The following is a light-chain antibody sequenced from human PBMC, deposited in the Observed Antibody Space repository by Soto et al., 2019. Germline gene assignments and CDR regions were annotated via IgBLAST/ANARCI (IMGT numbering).Light chain of an antibody. CDR3: QQYNNWPRT. Sequence: EIVMTPYPPTMSVSAGERDTLSCRASQSVSILLAWYQQKPGQAPRLLIYGASTRATGIPARFSGSGSGTEFTLTISSLQSEDFAVYFCQQYNNWPRTFGQGTKVDIK. CDR1: QSVSIL. J-gene: IGKJ1*01. CDR2: GAS. V-gene: IGKV3-15*01.